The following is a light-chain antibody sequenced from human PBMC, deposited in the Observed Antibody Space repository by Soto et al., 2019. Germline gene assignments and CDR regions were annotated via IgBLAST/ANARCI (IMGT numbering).Light chain of an antibody. CDR1: SSDIGGYNY. CDR2: DVS. Sequence: QSVLTQPASVSGSPGQSITISCTGTSSDIGGYNYVSWYQHHPGKAPKLMIHDVSNRPSGVSNRFSGSKSGNTASLTISGLQAEDEADYYCSSYTSTSTLAVFGGGTQLTVL. J-gene: IGLJ7*01. V-gene: IGLV2-14*03. CDR3: SSYTSTSTLAV.